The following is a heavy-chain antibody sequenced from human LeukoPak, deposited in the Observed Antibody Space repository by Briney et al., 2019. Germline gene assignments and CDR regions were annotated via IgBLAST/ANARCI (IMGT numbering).Heavy chain of an antibody. CDR2: IDPSDSYT. V-gene: IGHV5-10-1*01. CDR1: GYSFPNYW. J-gene: IGHJ5*02. D-gene: IGHD4-23*01. CDR3: ARHPSGNSRNWFDP. Sequence: GESLKISCQGSGYSFPNYWIAWVRQLPGKGLEWMGRIDPSDSYTNYSPSFQGHVTISVDKSISTAYLQWSSLKASDTAMYYCARHPSGNSRNWFDPWGQGTLVTVSS.